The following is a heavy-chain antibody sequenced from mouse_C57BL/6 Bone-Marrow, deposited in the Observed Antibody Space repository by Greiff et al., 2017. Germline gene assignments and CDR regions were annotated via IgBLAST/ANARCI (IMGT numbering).Heavy chain of an antibody. D-gene: IGHD1-1*01. Sequence: EVTLMASGGGLVKPGGSLKLSCAASGFTFSSYTMSWVRQTPEKRLQWVAAISGGGGNTYYPDSVKGRFTISRDNDKNILYLQMSSLRSEDTALYYCSRQVTTVLATKYFDVWGTGTTVTVSS. V-gene: IGHV5-9*01. CDR2: ISGGGGNT. CDR1: GFTFSSYT. J-gene: IGHJ1*03. CDR3: SRQVTTVLATKYFDV.